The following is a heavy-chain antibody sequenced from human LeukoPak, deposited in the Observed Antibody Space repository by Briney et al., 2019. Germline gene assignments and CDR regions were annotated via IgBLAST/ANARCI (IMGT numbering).Heavy chain of an antibody. CDR1: GLSFTNYA. CDR3: AKGAAAGKVDWFDP. V-gene: IGHV3-23*01. D-gene: IGHD6-13*01. Sequence: QSGGSLRLSCEASGLSFTNYAMMWVRQAPGKGLQWISTLTGYGGAYYADSGEGRFIISRDISKNTMFLQMYSLRAEDTAVYYCAKGAAAGKVDWFDPWGQGTLVTVSP. J-gene: IGHJ5*02. CDR2: LTGYGGA.